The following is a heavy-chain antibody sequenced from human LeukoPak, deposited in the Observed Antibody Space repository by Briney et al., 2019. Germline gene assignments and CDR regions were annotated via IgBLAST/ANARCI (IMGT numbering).Heavy chain of an antibody. Sequence: GGSLRLSCAASGFTVSSNYMSWARQAPGKGLEWVSVIYSGGNTYYADSVKGRFTISRDNSKNTLYLQMNSLRAEDTAVYYCARASSDLENYYYYGMDVWGQGTTVTVSS. CDR1: GFTVSSNY. D-gene: IGHD1-1*01. J-gene: IGHJ6*02. CDR2: IYSGGNT. V-gene: IGHV3-53*01. CDR3: ARASSDLENYYYYGMDV.